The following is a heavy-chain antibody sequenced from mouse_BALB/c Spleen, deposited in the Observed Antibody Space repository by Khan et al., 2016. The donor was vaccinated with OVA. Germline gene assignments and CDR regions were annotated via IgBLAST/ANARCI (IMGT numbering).Heavy chain of an antibody. J-gene: IGHJ3*01. CDR1: GFTFSDYY. CDR3: VRGYYGDPFAY. CDR2: ISDGGSYT. Sequence: EVELVESGGGLVKPGGSLTLSCAASGFTFSDYYMYWVRQTPEKRLEWVATISDGGSYTYYPDSMKGRFTISRDDAEHNLFLQMSSLRTEDTAMYYCVRGYYGDPFAYWGQGTLVTVSA. V-gene: IGHV5-4*02. D-gene: IGHD2-13*01.